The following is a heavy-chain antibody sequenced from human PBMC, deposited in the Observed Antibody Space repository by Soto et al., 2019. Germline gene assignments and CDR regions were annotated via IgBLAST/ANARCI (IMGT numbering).Heavy chain of an antibody. Sequence: QVQLQESGPGLVKPSGTLSLTCAVSGGSISSSNWWSWVRQPPGKGLEGIGEIYHSGSTNYNPSLKSRVTISVDKSNNRFSLKLSSVTAADTAVYYCARAGGIAAADGFDIWGQGTMVTVSS. CDR2: IYHSGST. CDR1: GGSISSSNW. V-gene: IGHV4-4*02. D-gene: IGHD6-13*01. J-gene: IGHJ3*02. CDR3: ARAGGIAAADGFDI.